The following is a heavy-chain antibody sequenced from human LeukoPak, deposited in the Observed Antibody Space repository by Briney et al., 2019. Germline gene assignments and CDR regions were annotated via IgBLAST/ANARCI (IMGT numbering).Heavy chain of an antibody. V-gene: IGHV3-23*01. J-gene: IGHJ4*02. CDR1: GFTFSSYG. D-gene: IGHD3-22*01. CDR2: ISGSGGST. Sequence: PGGSLRLSCAASGFTFSSYGMSWVRQAPGKGLEWVSAISGSGGSTYYADSVKGRFTISRDNSNNTLYLQMNSLRAEDTAVYYCAKEELHYYDSSGYSFDYWGQGTLVTVSS. CDR3: AKEELHYYDSSGYSFDY.